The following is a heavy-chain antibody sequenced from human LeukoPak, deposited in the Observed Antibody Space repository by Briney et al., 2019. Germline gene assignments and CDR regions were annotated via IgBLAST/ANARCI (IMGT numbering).Heavy chain of an antibody. CDR3: ARTVYCSSTSCKYYFDY. V-gene: IGHV1-69*05. CDR1: GGTFSSYA. Sequence: ASVKASCKASGGTFSSYAISWVRQAPGQGLEWIGGIIPIFGTANYAQKFQGRVTITTDESTSTAYMELSSLRSEDTAVYYCARTVYCSSTSCKYYFDYWGQGTLVTVSS. D-gene: IGHD2-2*01. CDR2: IIPIFGTA. J-gene: IGHJ4*02.